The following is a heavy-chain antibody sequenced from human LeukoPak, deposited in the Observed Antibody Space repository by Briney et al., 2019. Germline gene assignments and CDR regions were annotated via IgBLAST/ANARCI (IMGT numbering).Heavy chain of an antibody. J-gene: IGHJ5*02. D-gene: IGHD3-10*01. Sequence: SETLSLTCTVSGGSINSYYWSWIRQPPGKGLECIGYIHYTGSTNYSPSLKSRVTISVDTSKSQFSLKLSSVTAADTAIYYCARGGYYGSGNDFRFDPWGQGTLVTVSS. CDR3: ARGGYYGSGNDFRFDP. CDR2: IHYTGST. CDR1: GGSINSYY. V-gene: IGHV4-59*01.